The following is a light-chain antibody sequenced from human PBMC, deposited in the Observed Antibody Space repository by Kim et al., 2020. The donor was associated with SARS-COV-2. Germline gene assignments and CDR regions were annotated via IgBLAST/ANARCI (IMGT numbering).Light chain of an antibody. J-gene: IGKJ4*01. Sequence: ASVGGRVTITCRASQGISSYLAWYQQKPGKAPNLLIYAASTLQSGVPSRFSGSGSGTDFTLTISSLQPEDFATYYCQQVNSYPLTFGGGTKVDIK. CDR1: QGISSY. CDR3: QQVNSYPLT. CDR2: AAS. V-gene: IGKV1-9*01.